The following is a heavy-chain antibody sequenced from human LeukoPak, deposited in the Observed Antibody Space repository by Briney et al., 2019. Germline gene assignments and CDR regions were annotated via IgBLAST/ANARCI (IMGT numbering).Heavy chain of an antibody. V-gene: IGHV3-30*18. J-gene: IGHJ6*02. CDR2: ISYDGSNK. D-gene: IGHD3-3*01. CDR3: AKDPNQPYDFWSGSYGMDV. Sequence: GGSLRLSCAASGFTFSNAWMSWVRQAPGKGLEWVAVISYDGSNKYYADSVKGRFTISRDNSKNTLYLQMNSLRAEDTAVYYCAKDPNQPYDFWSGSYGMDVWGQGTTVTVSS. CDR1: GFTFSNAW.